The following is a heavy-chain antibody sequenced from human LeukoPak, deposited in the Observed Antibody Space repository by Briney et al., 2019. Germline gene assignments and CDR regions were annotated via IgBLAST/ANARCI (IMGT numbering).Heavy chain of an antibody. CDR3: ARGKGYQYYYYYYMDV. CDR1: GYTFTGYY. CDR2: INPNSGGT. J-gene: IGHJ6*03. V-gene: IGHV1-2*02. D-gene: IGHD6-13*01. Sequence: GASVKVSCKASGYTFTGYYMHWVRQAPGQGLEWMGWINPNSGGTNYAQKFQGRVTMTRDTSISTAYMELSSLRSEDTAVYYCARGKGYQYYYYYYMDVWGKGTTVTISS.